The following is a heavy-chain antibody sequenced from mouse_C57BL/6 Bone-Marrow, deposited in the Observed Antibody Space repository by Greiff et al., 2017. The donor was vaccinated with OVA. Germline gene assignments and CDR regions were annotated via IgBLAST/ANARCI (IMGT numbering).Heavy chain of an antibody. J-gene: IGHJ4*01. CDR3: ARTVDYAMDY. CDR1: GYAFSSSW. Sequence: VKLQQSGPELVKPGASVKISCKASGYAFSSSWMNWVKQRPGKGLEWIGRIYPGDGDTNYNGKFKGKATLTADKSSSTAYMQISSLTSEDSAVYFCARTVDYAMDYWGQGTSVTVSS. V-gene: IGHV1-82*01. CDR2: IYPGDGDT. D-gene: IGHD1-1*01.